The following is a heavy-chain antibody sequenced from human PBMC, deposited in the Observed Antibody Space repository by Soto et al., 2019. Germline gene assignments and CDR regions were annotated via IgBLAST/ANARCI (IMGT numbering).Heavy chain of an antibody. J-gene: IGHJ6*02. V-gene: IGHV5-51*01. D-gene: IGHD6-19*01. CDR2: IYPGDSDT. Sequence: RGEALKISCKGSGYSFTSYWIGWVRQMPWKGLEWMGIIYPGDSDTRYSPSFQGQVTISADKSISTAYLQWSSLKASDTAMYYCARHGYSSGWYYYGMDVWGQGTTVTVSS. CDR1: GYSFTSYW. CDR3: ARHGYSSGWYYYGMDV.